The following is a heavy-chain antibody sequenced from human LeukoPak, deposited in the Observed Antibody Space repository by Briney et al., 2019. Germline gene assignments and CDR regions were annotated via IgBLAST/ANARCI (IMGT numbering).Heavy chain of an antibody. Sequence: GASVKVSCKASEYTFTGYYIHWVRQAPGQGLEWMGIINPSGGSTSYAQKFQGRVTMTRDTSTSTVYMELSSLRSEDTAVYYCARGVLSRDGMDVWGQGTTVTVSS. CDR3: ARGVLSRDGMDV. CDR2: INPSGGST. J-gene: IGHJ6*02. CDR1: EYTFTGYY. V-gene: IGHV1-46*01. D-gene: IGHD5/OR15-5a*01.